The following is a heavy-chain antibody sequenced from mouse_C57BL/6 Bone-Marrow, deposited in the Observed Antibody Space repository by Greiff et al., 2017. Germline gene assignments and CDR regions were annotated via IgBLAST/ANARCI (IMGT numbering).Heavy chain of an antibody. CDR1: GFSLTSYG. CDR3: ARNRRLRSWFAY. J-gene: IGHJ3*01. CDR2: IWSGGST. Sequence: VQLQQSGPGLVQPSQSLSITCTVSGFSLTSYGVHWVRQSPGKGLEWLGVIWSGGSTDYNAAFISRLSISKDNSKSQVFFKMNSLQADDTAIYYFARNRRLRSWFAYWGQGTLVTVSA. V-gene: IGHV2-2*01. D-gene: IGHD1-1*01.